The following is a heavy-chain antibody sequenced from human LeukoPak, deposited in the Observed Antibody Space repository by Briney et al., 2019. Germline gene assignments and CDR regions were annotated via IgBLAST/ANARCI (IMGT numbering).Heavy chain of an antibody. CDR3: ARDRGLLEIGSGWYGPGGP. D-gene: IGHD6-19*01. Sequence: EASVKVSCKASGYTFTGYYMHWVRQAPGQGLEWMGWINPNSGGTNYAQKFQGRVTMTRDTSISTAYMELSRLRSDDTAVYYCARDRGLLEIGSGWYGPGGPWGQGTLVTVSS. J-gene: IGHJ5*02. V-gene: IGHV1-2*02. CDR1: GYTFTGYY. CDR2: INPNSGGT.